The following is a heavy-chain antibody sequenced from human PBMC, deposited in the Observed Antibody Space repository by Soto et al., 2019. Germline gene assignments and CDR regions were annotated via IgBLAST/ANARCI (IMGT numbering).Heavy chain of an antibody. J-gene: IGHJ5*02. CDR2: INPNGGST. CDR3: AKSETTVWFDP. D-gene: IGHD4-4*01. V-gene: IGHV1-46*01. CDR1: ADTFTSYY. Sequence: GASVKVSCKAPADTFTSYYIHWVRQAPGHGLEWMGIINPNGGSTRFAQTFQGRITMTTDTSTSTVYMELRSLRAEDTAVYYCAKSETTVWFDPWGQGTLVTVSS.